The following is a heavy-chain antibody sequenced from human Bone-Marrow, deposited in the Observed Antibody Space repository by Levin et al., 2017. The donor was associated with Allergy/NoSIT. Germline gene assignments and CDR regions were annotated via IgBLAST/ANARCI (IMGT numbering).Heavy chain of an antibody. CDR3: AKDRGWFGTETASDY. V-gene: IGHV3-30*18. Sequence: PGGSLRLSCAASGFTFSSYGMHWVRQAPGKGLEWVTAISFDGRKNYYADSVKGRFTISRDNSKNVLYLEMNSLRTEDTAVYYCAKDRGWFGTETASDYWGQGTLVTVSS. CDR2: ISFDGRKN. D-gene: IGHD3-10*01. CDR1: GFTFSSYG. J-gene: IGHJ4*02.